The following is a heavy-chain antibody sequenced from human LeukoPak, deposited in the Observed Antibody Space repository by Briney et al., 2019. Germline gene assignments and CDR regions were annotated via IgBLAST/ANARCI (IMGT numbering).Heavy chain of an antibody. J-gene: IGHJ4*02. CDR3: AKSSLRYSSSWYYFDY. CDR2: ISWNSGSI. V-gene: IGHV3-9*01. Sequence: GGSLRLSCAASGFTFSNAWMSWVRQAPGKGLEWVSGISWNSGSIGYADSVKGRFTISRDNAKNSLYLQMNSLRAEDTALYYCAKSSLRYSSSWYYFDYWGQGTLVTVSS. CDR1: GFTFSNAW. D-gene: IGHD6-13*01.